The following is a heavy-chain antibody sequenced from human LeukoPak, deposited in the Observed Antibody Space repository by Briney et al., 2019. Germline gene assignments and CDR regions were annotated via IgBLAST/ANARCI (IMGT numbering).Heavy chain of an antibody. CDR2: IRSKAYGGTT. CDR1: GFTFGDYA. Sequence: GGSLRLSCTASGFTFGDYAMSWVRQAPGKGLEWVGFIRSKAYGGTTEYAASVKGRFTISRDDSKSIAYLQMNSLKTEDTAVYYCVRVVTRVIFDYWGQGTLITVSS. D-gene: IGHD5-18*01. J-gene: IGHJ4*02. V-gene: IGHV3-49*04. CDR3: VRVVTRVIFDY.